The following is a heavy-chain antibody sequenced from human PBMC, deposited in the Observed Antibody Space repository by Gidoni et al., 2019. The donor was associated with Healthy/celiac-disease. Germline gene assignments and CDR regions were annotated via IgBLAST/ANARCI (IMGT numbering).Heavy chain of an antibody. CDR2: IRSKAYGGTT. Sequence: EVQLVESGGGLVQPGRSLRLSCTASGFTFGDSAMSWFRQAPGKGLEWVGFIRSKAYGGTTEYAASVKGRFTISRDDSKSIAYLQMNSLKTEDTAVYYCTRGSGSYISGNFDYWGQGTLVTVSS. D-gene: IGHD3-10*01. V-gene: IGHV3-49*03. CDR3: TRGSGSYISGNFDY. CDR1: GFTFGDSA. J-gene: IGHJ4*02.